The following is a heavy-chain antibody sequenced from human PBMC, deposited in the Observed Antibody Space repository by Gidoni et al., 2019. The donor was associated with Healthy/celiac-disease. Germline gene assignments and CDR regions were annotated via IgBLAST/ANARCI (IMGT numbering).Heavy chain of an antibody. CDR2: IYYSGST. V-gene: IGHV4-59*01. D-gene: IGHD1-7*01. CDR1: GGSISSYY. CDR3: ARNNWNYVAEDY. J-gene: IGHJ4*02. Sequence: QVQLQASGPGLVKPSETLSLTCTVPGGSISSYYWSWIRQPPGKGLEWIRYIYYSGSTNYHPSLKSRVTISVDTSKNQFSLKLSSVTAADTAVYYCARNNWNYVAEDYWGQGTLVTVSS.